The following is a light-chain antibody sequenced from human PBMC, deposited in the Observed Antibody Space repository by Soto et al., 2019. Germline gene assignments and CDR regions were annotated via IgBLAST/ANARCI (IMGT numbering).Light chain of an antibody. CDR3: QQCAHSPLT. V-gene: IGKV3-20*01. CDR1: QSVDNNY. CDR2: DAS. J-gene: IGKJ4*01. Sequence: EIVLTQSPGTLSLSPGERATLSCRASQSVDNNYLAWFQQKPGQAPRLRIDDASRRATGIPDRFSGSGSGTDFTLTISRLEPEDFAVYYCQQCAHSPLTFGGGTKVEIK.